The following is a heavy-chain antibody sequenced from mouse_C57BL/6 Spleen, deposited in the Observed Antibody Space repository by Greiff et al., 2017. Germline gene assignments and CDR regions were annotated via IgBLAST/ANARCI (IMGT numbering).Heavy chain of an antibody. J-gene: IGHJ3*01. CDR3: VRSGPDGYHSFAY. D-gene: IGHD2-3*01. V-gene: IGHV1-53*01. Sequence: QVQLQQPGTELVKPGASVKLSCKASGYTFTSYWMHWVKQRPGQGLEWIGNINPSNGGTNYNEKFKGKATLTVDKASSTAYMQLSSLTYEDSAVYYCVRSGPDGYHSFAYWGQGTLVTVSA. CDR1: GYTFTSYW. CDR2: INPSNGGT.